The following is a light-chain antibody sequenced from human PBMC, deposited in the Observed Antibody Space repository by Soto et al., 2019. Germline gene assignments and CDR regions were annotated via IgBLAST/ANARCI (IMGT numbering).Light chain of an antibody. Sequence: EIVLTQSPGTLSLSPGERATLSCRASQSVSKNFLAWYQQKPGQAPRLLISGASNRATGIPDRFSGSGSGTVFSLTIARLEPEALAVYFCQQYGSPPPTFGGGTKGAIK. CDR2: GAS. CDR3: QQYGSPPPT. CDR1: QSVSKNF. J-gene: IGKJ4*01. V-gene: IGKV3-20*01.